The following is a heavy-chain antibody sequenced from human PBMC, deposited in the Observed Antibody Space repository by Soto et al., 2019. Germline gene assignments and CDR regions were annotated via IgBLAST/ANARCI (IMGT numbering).Heavy chain of an antibody. D-gene: IGHD3-22*01. J-gene: IGHJ4*01. V-gene: IGHV1-24*01. CDR3: ATVGTPFYDSRVFDY. Sequence: ASVKASCKVSGYTLTELSMHWVRQAPGKGLEWMGGFDPEDGETIYAQKFQGRVTMTEDTSTDTAYMELSSLRSEDTAVYYCATVGTPFYDSRVFDYWGQGTLVTVSS. CDR1: GYTLTELS. CDR2: FDPEDGET.